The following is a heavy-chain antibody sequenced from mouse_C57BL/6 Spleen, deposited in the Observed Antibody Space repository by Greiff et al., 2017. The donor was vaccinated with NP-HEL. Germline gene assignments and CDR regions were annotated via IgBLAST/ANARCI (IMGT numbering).Heavy chain of an antibody. V-gene: IGHV1-55*01. CDR1: GYTFTSYW. D-gene: IGHD1-1*01. J-gene: IGHJ1*03. Sequence: VQLQQSGAELVKPGASVKMSCKASGYTFTSYWITWVKQRPGQGLEWIGDIYPGSGSTNYNEKFKSKATLTVDTSSSTAYMQLSSLTSEDSAVYYCARYGYYGSSYGYFDVWGTGTTVTVSS. CDR3: ARYGYYGSSYGYFDV. CDR2: IYPGSGST.